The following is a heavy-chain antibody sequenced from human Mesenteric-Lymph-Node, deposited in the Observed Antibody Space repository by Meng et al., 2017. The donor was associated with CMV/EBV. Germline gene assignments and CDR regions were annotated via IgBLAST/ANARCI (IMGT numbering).Heavy chain of an antibody. Sequence: SETLSLTCTVSGGSVSSGSYYWSWIRQPPGKGLEWIGYIYYSGSTNYNPSLKSRVTISVDTSKNQFSLKLSSVTAADTAVYYCARGEGRIAVAGTTFSYWGQGTLVTVSS. CDR2: IYYSGST. J-gene: IGHJ4*02. D-gene: IGHD6-19*01. CDR1: GGSVSSGSYY. V-gene: IGHV4-61*01. CDR3: ARGEGRIAVAGTTFSY.